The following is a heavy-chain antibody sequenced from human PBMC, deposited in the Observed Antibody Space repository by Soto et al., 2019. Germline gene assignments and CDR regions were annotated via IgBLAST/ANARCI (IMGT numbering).Heavy chain of an antibody. D-gene: IGHD2-8*02. CDR1: GFTVSTYG. Sequence: QVQLVESGGGVVQPGRSLRLSCAVSGFTVSTYGMHWVRQAPGKGLEWVAVISRDGGTKYYADSVKGRFTISRDNSRNTLFREMNSLRGDDMAVYYCTGGVASGYWGQGTLVTVSS. CDR3: TGGVASGY. V-gene: IGHV3-30*03. J-gene: IGHJ1*01. CDR2: ISRDGGTK.